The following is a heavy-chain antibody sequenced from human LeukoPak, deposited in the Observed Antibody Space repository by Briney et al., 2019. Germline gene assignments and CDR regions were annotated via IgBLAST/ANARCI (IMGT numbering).Heavy chain of an antibody. CDR1: GYSINNYR. Sequence: GESLKISCQGSGYSINNYRIAWVRQMPGKGLEWMGIIYPADSDIRYSPSFQGQVTISADKSISTAYLQWSSLKASDTAMYYCARPSGYGDPTALDYWGQGTLVTVSS. V-gene: IGHV5-51*01. CDR2: IYPADSDI. CDR3: ARPSGYGDPTALDY. J-gene: IGHJ4*02. D-gene: IGHD4-17*01.